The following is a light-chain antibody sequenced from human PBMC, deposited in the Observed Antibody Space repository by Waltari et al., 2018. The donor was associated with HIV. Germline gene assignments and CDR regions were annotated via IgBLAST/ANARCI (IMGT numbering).Light chain of an antibody. CDR2: GAS. CDR1: ETLKSTY. CDR3: HQYGSSFWT. Sequence: EIVLTQSPGTLSLSPGDTATLSCMTSETLKSTYLGCYQQHRDRAPRLLIYGASTRAPGIPDRFSGSGSGTEFNLTINGLEPEDFAVYYCHQYGSSFWTFGQGTKVEVK. J-gene: IGKJ1*01. V-gene: IGKV3-20*01.